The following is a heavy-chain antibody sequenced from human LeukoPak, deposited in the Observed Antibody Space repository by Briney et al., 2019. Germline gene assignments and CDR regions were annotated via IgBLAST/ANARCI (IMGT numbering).Heavy chain of an antibody. J-gene: IGHJ4*02. CDR1: GGSISSYY. V-gene: IGHV4-4*07. Sequence: NPSETLSLTCTVSGGSISSYYWSWIRQPAGKGLEWIGRIYTSGSINYNPSLKSRVTMLVDTSKNQLSLNLSSVTAADTAVYYCARGVPITTAWYYFDYWGQGTLVTVSS. CDR2: IYTSGSI. D-gene: IGHD3-10*01. CDR3: ARGVPITTAWYYFDY.